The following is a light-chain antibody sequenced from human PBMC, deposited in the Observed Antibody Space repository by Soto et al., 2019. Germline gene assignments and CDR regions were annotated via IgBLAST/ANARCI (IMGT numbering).Light chain of an antibody. Sequence: ENVLTQSPGTLSLSPGERATLSCRASQSISNSYLAWYQQKPGQTPSLLIYHASNRATGIPDRFSGSESGTDFNLTISRLEPEDFEVYYCHQYGDSLLTCGGGAKVEIK. J-gene: IGKJ4*01. CDR3: HQYGDSLLT. CDR2: HAS. V-gene: IGKV3-20*01. CDR1: QSISNSY.